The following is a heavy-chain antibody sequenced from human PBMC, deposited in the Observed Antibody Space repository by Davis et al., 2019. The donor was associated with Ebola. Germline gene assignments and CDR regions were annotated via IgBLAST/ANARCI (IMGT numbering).Heavy chain of an antibody. J-gene: IGHJ6*03. Sequence: GESLKISCAASGFTFSAHDMHWVRQAPGTGLEWVVLTSYDGSKKHYADSVKGRFTISRDNSKNTLYLQMNNVRPEDTAVYYCAKEGYNGYGSYHYMDVWGEGTTVTVSS. V-gene: IGHV3-30*18. D-gene: IGHD5-12*01. CDR3: AKEGYNGYGSYHYMDV. CDR2: TSYDGSKK. CDR1: GFTFSAHD.